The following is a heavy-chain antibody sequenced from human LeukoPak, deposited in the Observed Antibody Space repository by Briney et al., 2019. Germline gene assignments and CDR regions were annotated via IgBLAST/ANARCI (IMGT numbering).Heavy chain of an antibody. V-gene: IGHV3-7*03. Sequence: GGSLRLSCAVSGFIFSNYWMSWVRQAPGKGLEWVANIKQDGSEKYYVDSVKGRFTISRDNAKNSLYLQMNSLRAEDTPVYYCARFPMTFAFWGQGTLVTVSS. CDR3: ARFPMTFAF. D-gene: IGHD3/OR15-3a*01. CDR1: GFIFSNYW. CDR2: IKQDGSEK. J-gene: IGHJ4*02.